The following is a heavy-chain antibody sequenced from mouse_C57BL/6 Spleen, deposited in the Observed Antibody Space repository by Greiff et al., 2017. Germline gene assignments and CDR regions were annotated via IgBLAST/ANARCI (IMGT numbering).Heavy chain of an antibody. CDR2: ISYSGST. Sequence: VQLQQSGPGMVKPSQSLSLTCTVTGYSITSGYDWHWIRHFPGNKLEWMGYISYSGSTNYNPSLKSRISITHDPSKNHFFLKLNSVTTEDTATYYCARTIYDGYYFDYWGQGTTLTVSS. CDR1: GYSITSGYD. CDR3: ARTIYDGYYFDY. D-gene: IGHD2-3*01. V-gene: IGHV3-1*01. J-gene: IGHJ2*01.